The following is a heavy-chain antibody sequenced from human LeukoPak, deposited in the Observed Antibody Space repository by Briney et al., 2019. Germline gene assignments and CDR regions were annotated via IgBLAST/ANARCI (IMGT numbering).Heavy chain of an antibody. CDR3: ARGRLELRSGNYYYYYGMDV. J-gene: IGHJ6*02. CDR1: GGSFSGYY. D-gene: IGHD4-23*01. CDR2: INHSGST. V-gene: IGHV4-34*01. Sequence: SETLSLTCAVYGGSFSGYYWSWIRQPPGKGLEWIGEINHSGSTNYNPSLKSRVTISVDTSKNQFSLKLSSVTAADTAVYYCARGRLELRSGNYYYYYGMDVWGQGTTVTVSS.